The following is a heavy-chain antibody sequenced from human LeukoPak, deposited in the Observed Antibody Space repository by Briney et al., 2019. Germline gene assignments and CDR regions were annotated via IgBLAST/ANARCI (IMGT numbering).Heavy chain of an antibody. CDR1: GFTFSSFW. V-gene: IGHV3-7*01. Sequence: GGSLRLSFAASGFTFSSFWMNWVRQAPGKGLESVANIKEDGSEKYYVDSVKGRFTISRDNAKSSLYLQMNSLRAEDTAVYYCANSWSSGWYRYFYYYMDVWGKGTTVTVSS. J-gene: IGHJ6*03. CDR2: IKEDGSEK. D-gene: IGHD6-19*01. CDR3: ANSWSSGWYRYFYYYMDV.